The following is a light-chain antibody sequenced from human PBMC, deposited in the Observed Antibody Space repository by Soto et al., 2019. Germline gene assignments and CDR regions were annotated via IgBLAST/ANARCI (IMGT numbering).Light chain of an antibody. CDR1: QSIDTW. CDR3: QQYKSYGA. J-gene: IGKJ1*01. V-gene: IGKV1-5*03. Sequence: EIQITQSPSILYASVGDRVTITCRASQSIDTWLAWHQQKPGKAPKLLISKASNLENGVPSRFSGSGSGTEFTLTISSLQPDDFATYFCQQYKSYGAFGQGTKVDI. CDR2: KAS.